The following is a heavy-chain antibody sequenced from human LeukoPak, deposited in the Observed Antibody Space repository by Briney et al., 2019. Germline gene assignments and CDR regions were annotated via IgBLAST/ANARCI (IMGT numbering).Heavy chain of an antibody. J-gene: IGHJ4*02. Sequence: ASVKVSCKASGGTFSSYAISWVRQAPGQGLEWMGGIIPIFGTANYAQKFQGRVTITTDEYTSTAYMELSSLRSEDTAVYYCASMGIYDSSGYSDYWGQGTLVTVSS. D-gene: IGHD3-22*01. CDR1: GGTFSSYA. CDR2: IIPIFGTA. V-gene: IGHV1-69*05. CDR3: ASMGIYDSSGYSDY.